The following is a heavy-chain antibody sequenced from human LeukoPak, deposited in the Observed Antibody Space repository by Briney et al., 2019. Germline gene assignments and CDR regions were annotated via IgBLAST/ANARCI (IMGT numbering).Heavy chain of an antibody. V-gene: IGHV3-23*01. CDR2: LIGSSGAT. D-gene: IGHD5-12*01. CDR1: GFTFSNYA. CDR3: AKGAYDYIEIAYFDY. J-gene: IGHJ4*02. Sequence: PGGSLRLSCAASGFTFSNYAMNWVRQAPGKGPEWFAVLIGSSGATDYADSVKGRFTISRDNSKNTLFLQMNSLRAEDTAIYYCAKGAYDYIEIAYFDYWGQGALVTVSS.